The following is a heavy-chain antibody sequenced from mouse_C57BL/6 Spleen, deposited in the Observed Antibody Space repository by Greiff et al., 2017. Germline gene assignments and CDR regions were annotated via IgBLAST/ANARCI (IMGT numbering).Heavy chain of an antibody. V-gene: IGHV1-64*01. CDR2: IHPNSGST. J-gene: IGHJ3*01. CDR3: ARSDYYGNYPWFAY. CDR1: GYTFTSYW. Sequence: QVQLQQPGAELVKPGASVKLSCKASGYTFTSYWMHWVKQRPGQGLEWIGMIHPNSGSTNYNEKFKSKATLTVDKSSSTAYMQLSSLTSEDSAVXYCARSDYYGNYPWFAYWGQGTLVTVSA. D-gene: IGHD2-1*01.